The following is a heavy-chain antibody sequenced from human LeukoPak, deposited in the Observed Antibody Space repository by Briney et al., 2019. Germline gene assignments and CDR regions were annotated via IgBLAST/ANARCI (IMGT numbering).Heavy chain of an antibody. Sequence: SETLSLTCTVSGDSIRSYYWSWIRQPPGKGLEWIGYIFYSGSTNYNPSLKSRVTISVDKSKNQFSLKLSSVTAADTAVYYCARVGSSGWYEDFDYWGQGTLVTVSS. CDR3: ARVGSSGWYEDFDY. CDR2: IFYSGST. CDR1: GDSIRSYY. V-gene: IGHV4-59*12. D-gene: IGHD6-19*01. J-gene: IGHJ4*02.